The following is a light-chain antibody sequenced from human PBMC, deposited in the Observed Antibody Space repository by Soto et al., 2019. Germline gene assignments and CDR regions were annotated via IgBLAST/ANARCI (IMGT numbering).Light chain of an antibody. CDR1: QNITNN. CDR2: GAF. Sequence: EIVLTQSPGTLSLSPGERATLPCRASQNITNNYVAWYQHKPGQAPRLLIYGAFTRATGIPARFSGTGSGTEFTLTISSLQSEDFALYYCQQYNDWPLTFGQGTKVDIK. CDR3: QQYNDWPLT. V-gene: IGKV3-15*01. J-gene: IGKJ1*01.